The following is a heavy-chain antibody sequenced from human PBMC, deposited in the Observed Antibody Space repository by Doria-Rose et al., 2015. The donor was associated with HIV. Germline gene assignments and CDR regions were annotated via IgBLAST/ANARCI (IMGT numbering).Heavy chain of an antibody. CDR1: FSGYY. D-gene: IGHD4-17*01. J-gene: IGHJ1*01. CDR3: ARGPSGFGDYVAFQH. V-gene: IGHV4-34*01. Sequence: FSGYYWTWIRQSPGKGLEWIGEINHGGSTNYNPSLKSRVTISLDMSKNQFSLKVTSVTAADTAVYYWARGPSGFGDYVAFQHWGQGTLVTVSS. CDR2: INHGGST.